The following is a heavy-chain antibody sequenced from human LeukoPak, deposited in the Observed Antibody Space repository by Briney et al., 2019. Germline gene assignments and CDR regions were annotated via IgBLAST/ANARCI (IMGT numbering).Heavy chain of an antibody. V-gene: IGHV3-23*01. J-gene: IGHJ4*02. Sequence: PGGSLRLSCAASGFTFSSYAMSWVRQAPGKGLEWVSAISGSGGSTYYADSVKGRFTISRDNSKNTLYLQMNSLRAEDTAVYYCARKVRYYYGSGSYYLDYWGQGTLVTVSS. CDR2: ISGSGGST. D-gene: IGHD3-10*01. CDR1: GFTFSSYA. CDR3: ARKVRYYYGSGSYYLDY.